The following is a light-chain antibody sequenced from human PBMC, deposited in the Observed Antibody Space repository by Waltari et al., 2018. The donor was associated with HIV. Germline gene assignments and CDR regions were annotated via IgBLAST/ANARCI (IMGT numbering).Light chain of an antibody. Sequence: QSALTPPASVSGSPGQSITISCTGTSSDVGSYTLVSWYQQHPGKAPKVMIYEGSKRPSGVSNRFSGSKSGNTASLTISGLQAEDEADYYCCSYTGSSTRRPYVFGTGTKVTVL. J-gene: IGLJ1*01. CDR3: CSYTGSSTRRPYV. CDR1: SSDVGSYTL. V-gene: IGLV2-23*01. CDR2: EGS.